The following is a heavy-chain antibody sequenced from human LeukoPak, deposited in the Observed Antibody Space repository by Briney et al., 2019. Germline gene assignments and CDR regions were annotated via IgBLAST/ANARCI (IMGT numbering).Heavy chain of an antibody. Sequence: ASVKVSCKASGYTFTSYYMHWVRQAPGQGLEWMGIINPSGGSTSCAQKFQGRVTMTRDTSTSTVYMELSSLRSEDTAVYYCAREGPARGFDYWGQGTLVTVSS. CDR2: INPSGGST. CDR3: AREGPARGFDY. CDR1: GYTFTSYY. V-gene: IGHV1-46*01. J-gene: IGHJ4*02. D-gene: IGHD2-2*01.